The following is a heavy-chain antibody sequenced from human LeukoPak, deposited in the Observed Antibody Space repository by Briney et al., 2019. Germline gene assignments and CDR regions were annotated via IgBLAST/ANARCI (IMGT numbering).Heavy chain of an antibody. Sequence: KAGGSLRLSCAASGFTFSSYSMTWVRQAPGKGLEWVSSISSSSSYICYADSVKGRFTISRDNAKNSLYLQMNSLRAEDTAVYYCAKGPDIVVVPAAIWGQGTLVTVSS. CDR1: GFTFSSYS. J-gene: IGHJ4*02. D-gene: IGHD2-2*01. V-gene: IGHV3-21*04. CDR3: AKGPDIVVVPAAI. CDR2: ISSSSSYI.